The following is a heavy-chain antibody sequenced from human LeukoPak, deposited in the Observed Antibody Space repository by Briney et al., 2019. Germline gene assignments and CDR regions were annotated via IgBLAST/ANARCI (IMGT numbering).Heavy chain of an antibody. CDR3: AKDFITGTTWGGYYFDY. D-gene: IGHD1-20*01. J-gene: IGHJ4*02. CDR1: GFTFSNYA. Sequence: GGSLRLSCAASGFTFSNYAMSWVRQAPGKGLEWGSAISGSGGSTYYADSVKGRFTISRDNSKNTLYLQMNSLRAEDTAVYYCAKDFITGTTWGGYYFDYWGQGTLVTVSS. CDR2: ISGSGGST. V-gene: IGHV3-23*01.